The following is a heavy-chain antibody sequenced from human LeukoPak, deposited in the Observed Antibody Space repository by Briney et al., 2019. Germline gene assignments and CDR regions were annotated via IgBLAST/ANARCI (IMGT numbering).Heavy chain of an antibody. CDR3: ARKLTGTTYFDY. Sequence: PGGSLRLSCVASGFTFSRYDMNWVRLAPGKGLEWVSYIRSGGNTIFYADSVKGRFTISRDYAKNSLYLQMNSLRAEDTAVYYCARKLTGTTYFDYWGQGTLVTVSS. J-gene: IGHJ4*02. V-gene: IGHV3-48*03. CDR2: IRSGGNTI. D-gene: IGHD1-1*01. CDR1: GFTFSRYD.